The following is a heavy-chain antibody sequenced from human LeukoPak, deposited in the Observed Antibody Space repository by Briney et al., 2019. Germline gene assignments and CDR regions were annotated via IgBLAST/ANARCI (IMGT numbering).Heavy chain of an antibody. Sequence: SQTLSLTCTVSGGSISSGDYYWSWIRQPPGKGLEWIGYIYYSGSTYYNPSLKSRVTISVDASKNQFSLKLSSVTAADTAVYYCARNNYGDSHFDYWGQGTLVTVSS. CDR2: IYYSGST. CDR1: GGSISSGDYY. J-gene: IGHJ4*02. V-gene: IGHV4-30-4*01. D-gene: IGHD4-17*01. CDR3: ARNNYGDSHFDY.